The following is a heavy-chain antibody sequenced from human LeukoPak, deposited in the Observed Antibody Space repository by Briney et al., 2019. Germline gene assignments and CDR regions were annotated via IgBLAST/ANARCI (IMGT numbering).Heavy chain of an antibody. D-gene: IGHD2-15*01. CDR2: ITDSGGST. CDR1: GFTFNIYV. V-gene: IGHV3-23*01. Sequence: GGSLRLSCAASGFTFNIYVMSWVRQAPGKGLEWVSAITDSGGSTFYADSVKGRFTISRDNSRNTLYLQMSSLRAEDTAVYYCAKRACSSGTCHLEYWGQGTLVTVSS. CDR3: AKRACSSGTCHLEY. J-gene: IGHJ4*02.